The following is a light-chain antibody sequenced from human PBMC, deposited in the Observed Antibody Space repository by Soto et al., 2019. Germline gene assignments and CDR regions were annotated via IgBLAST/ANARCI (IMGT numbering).Light chain of an antibody. CDR1: QGIRSD. J-gene: IGKJ1*01. CDR2: AAS. V-gene: IGKV1-17*01. Sequence: DIPMTQSPSSLSASVGDRVTITCRASQGIRSDLGWYQQRQGKAPKRLIYAASSLQIGVPSRFSGSGSGTEFNLTISSLQPEDFATYYCLQHNSYPRTFGQGTKVEIK. CDR3: LQHNSYPRT.